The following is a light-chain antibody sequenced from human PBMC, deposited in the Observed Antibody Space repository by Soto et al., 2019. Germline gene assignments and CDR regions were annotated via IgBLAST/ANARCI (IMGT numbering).Light chain of an antibody. V-gene: IGKV2-30*01. Sequence: DVVMTQSPFSLPVALGQPASISCRSSHSLVYSDGNTYLSWFQQRPGQSPRRLIYKVSNRDSGVPDRFSGSGSGTDFTLKISRVEAGDVGLYYCMQSTHWPITFSQGTRLDIK. CDR3: MQSTHWPIT. CDR1: HSLVYSDGNTY. CDR2: KVS. J-gene: IGKJ5*01.